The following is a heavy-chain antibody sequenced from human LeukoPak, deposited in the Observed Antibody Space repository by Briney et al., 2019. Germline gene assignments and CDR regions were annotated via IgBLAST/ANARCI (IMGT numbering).Heavy chain of an antibody. CDR1: GFTFSSHG. CDR3: ARRAGDYSHPYDY. D-gene: IGHD3-22*01. Sequence: HPGETLRLSCAASGFTFSSHGMNWVRQAPGKGLEWVSYISGDTSTVQYADSVRGRFTISRDNAKNSLSLQMNSLRADDTAVYYCARRAGDYSHPYDYWGQGILVTVSS. V-gene: IGHV3-48*01. J-gene: IGHJ4*02. CDR2: ISGDTSTV.